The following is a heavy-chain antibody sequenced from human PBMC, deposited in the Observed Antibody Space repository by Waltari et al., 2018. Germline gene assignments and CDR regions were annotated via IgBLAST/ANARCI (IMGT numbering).Heavy chain of an antibody. CDR2: IKSKTEGGTT. J-gene: IGHJ4*02. CDR3: TTLFGDFWSGYFFDY. D-gene: IGHD3-3*01. V-gene: IGHV3-15*01. Sequence: EVQLVESGGDLVRPGGSLRLSCAASGFSFSNAWMSWGRQAPGKGLEWVGRIKSKTEGGTTDYAAPVKGRFTISRDDSENTLYLQMNSLKTEDTAVYYCTTLFGDFWSGYFFDYWGQGTLVTVSS. CDR1: GFSFSNAW.